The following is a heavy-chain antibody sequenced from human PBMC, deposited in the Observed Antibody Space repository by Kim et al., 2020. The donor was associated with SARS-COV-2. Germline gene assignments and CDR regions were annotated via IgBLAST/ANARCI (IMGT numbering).Heavy chain of an antibody. Sequence: GGSLRLSCAASGFTVSLYTMNWVRQAPGKGLEWVSFISSSSNYIFYADSVKGRFTISRDNSKNSLYLQMNSLRAEDTAVYYCANGPNIWVQGTMVTVSS. CDR2: ISSSSNYI. V-gene: IGHV3-21*01. CDR3: ANGPNI. CDR1: GFTVSLYT. J-gene: IGHJ3*02.